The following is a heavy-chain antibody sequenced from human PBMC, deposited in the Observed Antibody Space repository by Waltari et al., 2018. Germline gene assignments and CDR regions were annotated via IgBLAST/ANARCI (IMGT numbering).Heavy chain of an antibody. J-gene: IGHJ6*02. D-gene: IGHD1-26*01. Sequence: QVQLVESGGGVVQPGRSLRLSCAASGFTFSSYGMHWVRQAPGKGLEWVAIISYYGSNKDYADSLKGRFTISRDNSKNTLYLQMNSLRAEDTAVYYCAKDFGAYYYYGMDVWGQGTTVTVSS. V-gene: IGHV3-30*18. CDR2: ISYYGSNK. CDR3: AKDFGAYYYYGMDV. CDR1: GFTFSSYG.